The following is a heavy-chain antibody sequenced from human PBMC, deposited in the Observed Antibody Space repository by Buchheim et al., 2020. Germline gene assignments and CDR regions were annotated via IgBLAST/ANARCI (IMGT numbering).Heavy chain of an antibody. CDR3: ARDQPLSIGIAAAGTASG. D-gene: IGHD6-13*01. CDR1: GFTFSSYW. CDR2: IKQDGSEK. V-gene: IGHV3-7*01. J-gene: IGHJ4*02. Sequence: EVQLVESGGGLVQPGGSLRLSCAASGFTFSSYWMSWVRQAPGKGLEWVANIKQDGSEKYYVDSVKGRFTISRDNAKNSLYLQMNSLKAEDTTVYYCARDQPLSIGIAAAGTASGWGQGTL.